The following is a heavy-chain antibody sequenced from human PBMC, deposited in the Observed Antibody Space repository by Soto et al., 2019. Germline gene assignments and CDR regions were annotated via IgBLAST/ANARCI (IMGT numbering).Heavy chain of an antibody. D-gene: IGHD3-3*01. Sequence: EVLLVESGGGLVQPGGSLRLSCAASGFTFSSYSMNWVRQAPGKGLEWVSYISSSSSTIYYADSVKGRFTISRDNAKNSLYLQMNSLRDEDTAVYYCARGGTIFGVVLKYAYGMDVWGQGTTVTVSS. J-gene: IGHJ6*02. CDR3: ARGGTIFGVVLKYAYGMDV. CDR1: GFTFSSYS. CDR2: ISSSSSTI. V-gene: IGHV3-48*02.